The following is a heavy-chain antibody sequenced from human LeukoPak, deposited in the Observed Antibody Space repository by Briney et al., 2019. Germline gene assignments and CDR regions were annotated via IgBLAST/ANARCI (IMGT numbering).Heavy chain of an antibody. Sequence: GGSLRLSCAASGFTFRNYGMHWVRQAPGKGLERVAIIWYDGSNKYYADSVKGRFTISRDNSKNTLYLQMNSLRAEDTAVYYCARDRDVYSSRWNRNFAYWGQGTLVTVSA. J-gene: IGHJ4*02. V-gene: IGHV3-33*01. CDR2: IWYDGSNK. D-gene: IGHD6-13*01. CDR1: GFTFRNYG. CDR3: ARDRDVYSSRWNRNFAY.